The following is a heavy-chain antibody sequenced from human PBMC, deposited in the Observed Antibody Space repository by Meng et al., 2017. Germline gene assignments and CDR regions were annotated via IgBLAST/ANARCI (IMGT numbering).Heavy chain of an antibody. CDR2: ISGSGGST. J-gene: IGHJ4*02. D-gene: IGHD3-22*01. Sequence: GGSLRLSCAASGFTFSSYAMSWVRQSPGKGLEWVSAISGSGGSTYYADSVKGRFTISRDNSKNTLYLQMNSLRAEETAVYYCASDTYYYDSSGPSYFDYWGQGTLVTVSS. CDR3: ASDTYYYDSSGPSYFDY. CDR1: GFTFSSYA. V-gene: IGHV3-23*01.